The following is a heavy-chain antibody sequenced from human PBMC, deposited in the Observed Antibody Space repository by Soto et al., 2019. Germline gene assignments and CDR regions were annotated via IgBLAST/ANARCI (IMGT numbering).Heavy chain of an antibody. D-gene: IGHD3-22*01. V-gene: IGHV4-39*01. J-gene: IGHJ4*02. CDR2: LYYSDYT. CDR1: GGSITRNNNY. CDR3: ARSEDDSGYFFFDY. Sequence: SETLSLTCSVSGGSITRNNNYWAWIRQPPGKGLEWIGSLYYSDYTDSNPSLRSRVTISVDTSKNQFSLKVTSVTAADTAVFYCARSEDDSGYFFFDYWGQGTLVTVSS.